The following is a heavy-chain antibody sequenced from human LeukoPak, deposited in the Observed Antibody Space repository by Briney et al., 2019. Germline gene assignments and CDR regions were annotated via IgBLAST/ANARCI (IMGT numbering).Heavy chain of an antibody. CDR1: GYTFTSYD. V-gene: IGHV1-8*03. CDR3: ARRRYTGWFDP. D-gene: IGHD2-2*02. CDR2: MNPNSGNT. Sequence: GASVKVSCXASGYTFTSYDINWVRQATGQGLEWMGWMNPNSGNTGYAQKFQGRVTITRNTSISTAYMELSSLRSEDTAVYYCARRRYTGWFDPWGQGTLATVSS. J-gene: IGHJ5*02.